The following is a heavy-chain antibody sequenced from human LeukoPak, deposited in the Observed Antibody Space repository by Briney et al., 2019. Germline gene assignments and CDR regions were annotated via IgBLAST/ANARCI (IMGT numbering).Heavy chain of an antibody. J-gene: IGHJ6*04. CDR2: NEWDDDK. CDR3: ARKAGMDV. D-gene: IGHD3-10*01. Sequence: SGPALVKPTQTLTLTCTFSGFSLSTSGMCVSWIRQPPGKALEWLTRNEWDDDKYFSTSMKNRITISKHTSKNQRVLKMTNMDPVDTATYYCARKAGMDVWGKGTTVTVSS. CDR1: GFSLSTSGMC. V-gene: IGHV2-70*11.